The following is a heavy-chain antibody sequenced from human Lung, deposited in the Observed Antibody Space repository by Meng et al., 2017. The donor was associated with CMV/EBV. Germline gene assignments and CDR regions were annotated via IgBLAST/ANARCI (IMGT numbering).Heavy chain of an antibody. J-gene: IGHJ4*02. Sequence: GEXXKISCAASGFTFTSYAMNWVRQAPGKGLEWVSSITGGGNYIYYADSVKGRFSVSRDNAKNSLYLQMNSLRAEDTAVYYCARGRGLVATIVQYYLDYWXQGTXVTVSS. V-gene: IGHV3-21*01. CDR3: ARGRGLVATIVQYYLDY. CDR1: GFTFTSYA. CDR2: ITGGGNYI. D-gene: IGHD5-12*01.